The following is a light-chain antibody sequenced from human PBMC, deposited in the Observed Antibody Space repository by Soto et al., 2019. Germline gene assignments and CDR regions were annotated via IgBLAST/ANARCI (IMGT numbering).Light chain of an antibody. CDR3: QQYGSSPPAT. V-gene: IGKV3-20*01. CDR2: GAS. Sequence: EIVLTQSPGTLSLSPGERATLSCRASQSVSSSYLAWYQQKPGQAPRLLIYGASSRATGIPDRFSGSGSGTEFTLTISRLEPEDCAVYYCQQYGSSPPATFGQGTKVEIK. J-gene: IGKJ2*01. CDR1: QSVSSSY.